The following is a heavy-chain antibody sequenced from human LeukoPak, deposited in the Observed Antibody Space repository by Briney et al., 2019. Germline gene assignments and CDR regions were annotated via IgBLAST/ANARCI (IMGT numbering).Heavy chain of an antibody. Sequence: SETLSLTCTVSGGSISSGDYYWSWIRQPPGKGLEWIGYIYYSGSTNYNPSLKSRVTISVDTSKNQFSLKLSSVTAADTAVYYCARDSDTFDYGDRYALDYWGQGTLVTVSS. CDR1: GGSISSGDYY. J-gene: IGHJ4*02. CDR2: IYYSGST. D-gene: IGHD4-17*01. CDR3: ARDSDTFDYGDRYALDY. V-gene: IGHV4-61*08.